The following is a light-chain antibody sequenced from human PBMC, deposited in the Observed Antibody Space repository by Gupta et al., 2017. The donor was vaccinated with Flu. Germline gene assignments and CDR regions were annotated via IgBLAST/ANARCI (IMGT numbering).Light chain of an antibody. CDR3: MQALQTPRT. J-gene: IGKJ1*01. V-gene: IGKV2-28*01. CDR1: QSLLHSNGYNY. CDR2: LGS. Sequence: ISCRSSQSLLHSNGYNYLDWYLQKPGQSPQLLIYLGSNRASGVPDRFSGSGSGTDFTLKISRVEAEDVGVYYCMQALQTPRTFGQGTKVE.